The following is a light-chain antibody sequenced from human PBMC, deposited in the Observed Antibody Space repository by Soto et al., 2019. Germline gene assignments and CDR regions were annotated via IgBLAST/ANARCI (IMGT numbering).Light chain of an antibody. J-gene: IGKJ2*01. CDR3: QQYNKWPPYT. CDR1: QSVSSN. Sequence: EIVMTQSPANLSVSPGERATLSCRASQSVSSNLAWYQQKPGQGPRLLIYGASTRATSIPARFSGSGSGTEFTLTINRLQSEHFAVYYCQQYNKWPPYTFGQGTKLEIK. CDR2: GAS. V-gene: IGKV3-15*01.